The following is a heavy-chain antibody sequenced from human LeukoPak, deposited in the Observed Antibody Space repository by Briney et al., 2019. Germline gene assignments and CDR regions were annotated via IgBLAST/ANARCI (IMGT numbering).Heavy chain of an antibody. D-gene: IGHD3-22*01. CDR3: AKVGYYNDSSGYYLDYFDY. J-gene: IGHJ4*02. CDR1: GFTFSSYS. V-gene: IGHV3-23*01. Sequence: GGSLRLSCAASGFTFSSYSMNWVRQAPGKGLEWVSAISGSGDSTYYADSVKGRFTISRDNSKNTLYLQMNSLRAEDTAVYYCAKVGYYNDSSGYYLDYFDYWGQGTLVTVSS. CDR2: ISGSGDST.